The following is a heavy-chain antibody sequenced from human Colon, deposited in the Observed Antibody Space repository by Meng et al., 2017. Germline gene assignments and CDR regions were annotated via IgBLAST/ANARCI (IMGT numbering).Heavy chain of an antibody. J-gene: IGHJ4*02. CDR2: IRSKTDGETT. D-gene: IGHD4-23*01. CDR1: GMSFTNAW. V-gene: IGHV3-15*01. CDR3: ITDPGGRWPDS. Sequence: GESLKISCEVFGMSFTNAWMTWVRQAPGKGLEWVGRIRSKTDGETTEYAAPVKGRFSISRDDSKKTLYLRMNSLTTEDTAVYYCITDPGGRWPDSWGQGTLVTVSS.